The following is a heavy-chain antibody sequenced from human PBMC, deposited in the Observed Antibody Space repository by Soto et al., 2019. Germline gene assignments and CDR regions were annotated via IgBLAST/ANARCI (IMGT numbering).Heavy chain of an antibody. V-gene: IGHV3-15*01. CDR2: IKGKTDGGTT. CDR3: TTPGTTYLYYYYGMDV. D-gene: IGHD1-7*01. J-gene: IGHJ6*02. CDR1: GFTFSNAW. Sequence: GGSLRLSCAASGFTFSNAWMSWVRQAPGKGLEWVGRIKGKTDGGTTDYAAPVKGRFTISRDDSKNTLYPQMNSLKTEDTAVYYCTTPGTTYLYYYYGMDVWGQGTTVTVSS.